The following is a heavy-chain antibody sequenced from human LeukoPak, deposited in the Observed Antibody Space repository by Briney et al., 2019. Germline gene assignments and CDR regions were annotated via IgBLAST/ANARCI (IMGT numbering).Heavy chain of an antibody. V-gene: IGHV1-69*13. Sequence: EASVKVSCKASGGTFSSYAISWVRQAPGQGLEWMGGIIPIFGTANYAQKFQGRVTITAGESTSTAYMELSSLRSEDTAVYYCARAVSGYDFGFYYGMDVWGQGTTVTVSS. CDR2: IIPIFGTA. CDR3: ARAVSGYDFGFYYGMDV. CDR1: GGTFSSYA. J-gene: IGHJ6*02. D-gene: IGHD5-12*01.